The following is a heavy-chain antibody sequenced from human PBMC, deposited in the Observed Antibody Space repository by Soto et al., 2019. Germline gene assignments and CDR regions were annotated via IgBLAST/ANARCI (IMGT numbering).Heavy chain of an antibody. J-gene: IGHJ6*03. Sequence: GGSLRLSCAASGFTFSSYAMSWVRQAPGKGLEWVSAISGSGGSTYYADSVKGRFTISRDNSKNTLYLQMNSLRAEDTAVYYCAKEGESGSYYYYYYYMDVWGKGTTVTVSS. V-gene: IGHV3-23*01. CDR1: GFTFSSYA. CDR3: AKEGESGSYYYYYYYMDV. D-gene: IGHD1-26*01. CDR2: ISGSGGST.